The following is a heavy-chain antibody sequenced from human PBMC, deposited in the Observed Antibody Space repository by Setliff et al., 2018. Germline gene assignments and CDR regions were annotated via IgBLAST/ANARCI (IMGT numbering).Heavy chain of an antibody. V-gene: IGHV2-5*02. CDR1: GFSLSTNTVG. D-gene: IGHD2-2*01. J-gene: IGHJ4*02. Sequence: ESGPTLVNPTETLTLTCTFSGFSLSTNTVGVGWIRQPPGKALEWLAVIFWDDDKRYSPSLQHRLTINKDTSKNQVVLKMTNMDPVDTATYYCAHSHCIISTGCKRVYFDYWGQGTLVTVSS. CDR2: IFWDDDK. CDR3: AHSHCIISTGCKRVYFDY.